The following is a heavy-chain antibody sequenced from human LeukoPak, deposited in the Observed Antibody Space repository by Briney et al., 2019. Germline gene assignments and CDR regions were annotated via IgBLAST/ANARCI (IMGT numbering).Heavy chain of an antibody. V-gene: IGHV3-30-3*01. Sequence: GGSLRLSCAAFGFTFSSYAMHWVRQAPGKGLEWVAVISYDGSNKYYADSVKGRFTISRDNSKNTLYLQMNSLRAEDTAVYYCARDDTANYYYYMDVWGKGTTVTVSS. J-gene: IGHJ6*03. CDR3: ARDDTANYYYYMDV. CDR2: ISYDGSNK. CDR1: GFTFSSYA. D-gene: IGHD2-21*02.